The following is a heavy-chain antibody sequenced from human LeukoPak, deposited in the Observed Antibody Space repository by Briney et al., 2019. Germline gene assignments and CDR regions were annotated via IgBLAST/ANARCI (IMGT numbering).Heavy chain of an antibody. V-gene: IGHV3-30*02. J-gene: IGHJ3*02. CDR1: GFTFSSHG. CDR3: ARDSCSGGSCYSGTFDI. Sequence: AGGSLRLSCVASGFTFSSHGMHWVRQAPGKGLEWVAFIRYDGSNKYYADSVKGRFTISRDNSKNSLYLQMNRLGTEDTALYYCARDSCSGGSCYSGTFDIWGQGTMVTVSS. CDR2: IRYDGSNK. D-gene: IGHD2-15*01.